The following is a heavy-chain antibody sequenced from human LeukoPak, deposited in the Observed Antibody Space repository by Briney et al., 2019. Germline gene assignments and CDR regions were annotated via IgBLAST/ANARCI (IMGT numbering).Heavy chain of an antibody. J-gene: IGHJ3*02. V-gene: IGHV4-39*07. CDR2: INHSGIT. Sequence: SETLSLTCTVSGGSISSGGYYWSWIRQHPGKGLEWIGEINHSGITNYNPSLKSRVTISVDTSKNQFSLKLSSVTAADTAVYYCALLITIIGVSAFDIWGQGTMVTVSS. D-gene: IGHD3-22*01. CDR3: ALLITIIGVSAFDI. CDR1: GGSISSGGYY.